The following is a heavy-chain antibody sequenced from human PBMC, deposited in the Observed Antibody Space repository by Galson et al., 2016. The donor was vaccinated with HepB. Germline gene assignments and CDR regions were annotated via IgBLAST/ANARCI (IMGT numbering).Heavy chain of an antibody. V-gene: IGHV1-3*04. CDR3: TRNAGGDNFGD. D-gene: IGHD5-24*01. CDR2: INTDNGNT. J-gene: IGHJ4*02. CDR1: GYTFTSYS. Sequence: SVKVSCKASGYTFTSYSVHWVRQAPGQSLEWMGWINTDNGNTKYSQNCQGRVTITRDTSANIAYMELSNLISEDTAVYYCTRNAGGDNFGDWGQGTLVTVSS.